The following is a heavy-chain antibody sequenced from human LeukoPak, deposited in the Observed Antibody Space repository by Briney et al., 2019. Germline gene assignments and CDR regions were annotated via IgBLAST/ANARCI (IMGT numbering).Heavy chain of an antibody. CDR3: ARHRYCGGGSCGDFDY. CDR2: IYPGDSDT. V-gene: IGHV5-51*01. D-gene: IGHD2-15*01. CDR1: GYSFTSYW. J-gene: IGHJ4*02. Sequence: GESLKISCKGSGYSFTSYWIGWVRQMPGKGLEWMGIIYPGDSDTRYSPSFQGQVTISADKSISTAYLQWSSLKASDTAMYYCARHRYCGGGSCGDFDYWGQGTLVTVSS.